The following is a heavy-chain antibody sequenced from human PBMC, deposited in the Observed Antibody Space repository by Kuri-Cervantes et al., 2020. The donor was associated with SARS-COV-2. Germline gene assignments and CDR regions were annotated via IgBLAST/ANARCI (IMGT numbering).Heavy chain of an antibody. Sequence: SETLSLTCTVSGGSISSGGYYWGWIRQPPGKGLEFIGTIYYDGRTYYNTSLKSRVTISVDTSKNQFSLKLSSVTAADTAVYYCARASLQEYSGSYFHYFDYWGQGTLVTVSS. CDR3: ARASLQEYSGSYFHYFDY. D-gene: IGHD1-26*01. J-gene: IGHJ4*02. V-gene: IGHV4-39*01. CDR2: IYYDGRT. CDR1: GGSISSGGYY.